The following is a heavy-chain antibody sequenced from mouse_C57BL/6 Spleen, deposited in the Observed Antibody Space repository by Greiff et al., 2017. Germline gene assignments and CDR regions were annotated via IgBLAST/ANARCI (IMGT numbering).Heavy chain of an antibody. CDR3: ARHEATPMGY. V-gene: IGHV5-9*01. D-gene: IGHD3-2*02. CDR1: GFTFSSYT. J-gene: IGHJ4*01. Sequence: EVQLVESGGGLVKPGGSLKLSCAASGFTFSSYTMSWVRQTPEKRLEWVATISGGGGNTYYPDSVKGRFTISRDNAKNTLYLQMSSLRSEDTALYYCARHEATPMGYWGQGTSVTVSS. CDR2: ISGGGGNT.